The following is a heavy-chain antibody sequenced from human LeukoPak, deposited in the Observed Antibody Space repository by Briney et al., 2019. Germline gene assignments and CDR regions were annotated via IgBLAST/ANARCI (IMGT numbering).Heavy chain of an antibody. CDR3: AKGYHYFDY. D-gene: IGHD5-18*01. CDR1: GGSISSYY. Sequence: SETLSLTCTVSGGSISSYYWSWIRQPAGKGLEWIGRVYSSGSTNYNPSLKSRVTISVDTSKNHFSLKLNSVTATDTAVYYCAKGYHYFDYWGQGTLVSVSS. J-gene: IGHJ4*02. CDR2: VYSSGST. V-gene: IGHV4-4*07.